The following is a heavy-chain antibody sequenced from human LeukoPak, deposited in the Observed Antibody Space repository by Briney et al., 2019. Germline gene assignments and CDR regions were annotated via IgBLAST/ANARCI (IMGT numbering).Heavy chain of an antibody. CDR2: IRYDGSNK. V-gene: IGHV3-30*02. D-gene: IGHD6-13*01. J-gene: IGHJ6*03. Sequence: GGSLRLSCAASGFTFSSYGMSWVRQAPGKGLEWVAFIRYDGSNKYYADSVKGRFTISRDNSKNTLYLQMNSLRAEDTAVYYCAKDGMYSSSFLVAGYYYYMDVWGKGTTVTISS. CDR3: AKDGMYSSSFLVAGYYYYMDV. CDR1: GFTFSSYG.